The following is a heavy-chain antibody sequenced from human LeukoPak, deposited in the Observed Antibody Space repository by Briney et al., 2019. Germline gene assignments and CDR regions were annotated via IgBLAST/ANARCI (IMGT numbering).Heavy chain of an antibody. CDR1: GGSISSFY. CDR2: IYYSGGT. V-gene: IGHV4-59*01. D-gene: IGHD4-23*01. J-gene: IGHJ5*02. CDR3: ARDYGGNSAGFDP. Sequence: SETLSLTCTVSGGSISSFYYNWIRQPPGKGLEWIGHIYYSGGTNYNPSLKRRVTISLDTSKNQFSLKLSSVTAADTAVYYCARDYGGNSAGFDPWGQGTLVTVSS.